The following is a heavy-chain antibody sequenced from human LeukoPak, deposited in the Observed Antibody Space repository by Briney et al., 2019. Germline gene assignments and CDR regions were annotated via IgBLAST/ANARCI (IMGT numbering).Heavy chain of an antibody. J-gene: IGHJ4*02. Sequence: ASVKVSRKASGGTFSSYAISWVRQATGQGLEWMGWMNPNSGNTGYAQKFQGRVTITRNTSISTAYMELSSLRSEDTAVYYCARGFRDFWSGYLYYFDYWGQGTLVTVSS. D-gene: IGHD3-3*01. V-gene: IGHV1-8*03. CDR2: MNPNSGNT. CDR1: GGTFSSYA. CDR3: ARGFRDFWSGYLYYFDY.